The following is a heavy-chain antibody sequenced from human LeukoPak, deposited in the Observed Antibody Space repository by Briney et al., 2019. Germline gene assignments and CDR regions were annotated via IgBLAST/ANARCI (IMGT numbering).Heavy chain of an antibody. CDR3: ARHVSGSAMMHYFDY. J-gene: IGHJ4*02. D-gene: IGHD5-18*01. V-gene: IGHV4-39*01. CDR1: GASIRSGRNY. Sequence: PSETLSLTCNVSGASIRSGRNYWGWIRQSPGKGLEWIGSIYYSGSSSYNPSLQSRVSISVDTSKNHISLKVFSLTAADTALYYCARHVSGSAMMHYFDYWGQGTLVTVSS. CDR2: IYYSGSS.